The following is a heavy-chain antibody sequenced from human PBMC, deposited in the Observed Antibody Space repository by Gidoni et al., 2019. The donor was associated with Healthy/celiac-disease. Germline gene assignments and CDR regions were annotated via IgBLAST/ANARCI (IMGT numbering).Heavy chain of an antibody. J-gene: IGHJ4*02. D-gene: IGHD4-17*01. CDR3: AKYGNSPGDY. CDR1: GFPFRSYA. V-gene: IGHV3-23*01. Sequence: EVQLLESGGGWVQPGGSQRLDCAASGFPFRSYAMSCVRQAPGKGLEWVSAISGSGCSTYYSDSVEGWFTISRDNSKNTLYLQMNSLRAEDTAVYYCAKYGNSPGDYWGQGTLVTVSS. CDR2: ISGSGCST.